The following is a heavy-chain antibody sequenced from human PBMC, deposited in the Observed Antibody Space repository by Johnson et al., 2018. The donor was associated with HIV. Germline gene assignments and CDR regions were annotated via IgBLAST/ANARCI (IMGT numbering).Heavy chain of an antibody. CDR2: IKQDGSEK. J-gene: IGHJ3*02. D-gene: IGHD3-10*01. V-gene: IGHV3-7*01. CDR3: ARDLRFNRTVQGLIIISGAFDM. Sequence: MQLVESGGGLVQPGGSLRLSCAASGFTFSSYWMSWVRQAPGKGLEWVANIKQDGSEKYYVDSVKGRFTISRDNSKNTLYLQMNSLRTEDTAVYSCARDLRFNRTVQGLIIISGAFDMWGQGTLVTVSS. CDR1: GFTFSSYW.